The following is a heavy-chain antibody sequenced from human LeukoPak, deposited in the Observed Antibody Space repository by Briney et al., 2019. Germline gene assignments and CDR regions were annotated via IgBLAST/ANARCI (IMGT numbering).Heavy chain of an antibody. V-gene: IGHV1-8*02. D-gene: IGHD3-22*01. J-gene: IGHJ3*02. CDR1: GGTFSSYA. CDR3: ASDSSGYSVDAFDI. Sequence: ASVKVSCKASGGTFSSYAISWVRQAPGQGLEWMGWMNPNSGNTGYAQKFQGRVTMTRNTSISTAYMELSSLRSEDTAVYYCASDSSGYSVDAFDIWGQGTMVTVSS. CDR2: MNPNSGNT.